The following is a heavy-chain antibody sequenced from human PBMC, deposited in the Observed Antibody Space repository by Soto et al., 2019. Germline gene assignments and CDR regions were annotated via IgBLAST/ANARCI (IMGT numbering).Heavy chain of an antibody. CDR1: GGSISSSSYY. CDR3: ARQEAVATDPPNWCDP. V-gene: IGHV4-39*01. CDR2: IYYSGST. D-gene: IGHD5-12*01. J-gene: IGHJ5*02. Sequence: QLQLQESGPGLVKPSETLSLTCTVSGGSISSSSYYWGWIRQPPGKGLEWIGSIYYSGSTYYNPSLKSRVTLSVDTSKNQFSLKLSSVTAADTAVYYCARQEAVATDPPNWCDPWGQGTLVTVSS.